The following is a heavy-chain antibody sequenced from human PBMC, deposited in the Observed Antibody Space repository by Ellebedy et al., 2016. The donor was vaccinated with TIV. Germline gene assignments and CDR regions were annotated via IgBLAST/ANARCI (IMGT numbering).Heavy chain of an antibody. Sequence: SETLSLTXAVYGGSFSGYYWSWIRQPPGKGLEWIGEINHSGSTNYNPSLKSRVTISVDTSKNQFSLKLSSVTAADTAVYYCARSAVTTDTSFDYWGQGTLVTVSS. J-gene: IGHJ4*02. D-gene: IGHD4-17*01. CDR2: INHSGST. CDR1: GGSFSGYY. V-gene: IGHV4-34*01. CDR3: ARSAVTTDTSFDY.